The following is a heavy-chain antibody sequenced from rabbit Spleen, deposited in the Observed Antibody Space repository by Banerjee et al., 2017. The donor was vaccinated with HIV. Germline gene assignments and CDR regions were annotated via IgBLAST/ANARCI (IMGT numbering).Heavy chain of an antibody. J-gene: IGHJ4*01. CDR1: GFSFSSRYY. CDR2: IYAGNSGDT. Sequence: QSLEESGGDLVKPGASLTLTCTASGFSFSSRYYMCWVRQAPGKGLEWIACIYAGNSGDTYYASWAKGRFTISKTSSTTVTLQMTSLTAADTATYFCGRSSYVGYAGNDYGINLWGPGTLVTVS. V-gene: IGHV1S40*01. CDR3: GRSSYVGYAGNDYGINL. D-gene: IGHD2-1*01.